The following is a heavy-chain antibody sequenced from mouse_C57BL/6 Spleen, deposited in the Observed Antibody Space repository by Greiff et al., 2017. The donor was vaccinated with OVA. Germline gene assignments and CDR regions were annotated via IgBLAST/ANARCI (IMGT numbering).Heavy chain of an antibody. Sequence: QVQLKESGAELVRPGASVTLSCKASGYTFTDYEMHWVKQTPVHGLEWIGAIDPETGGTAYNQKFKGKAILTADKSSSTAYMELRSLTSEDSAVYYCTRRHPYYYAMDYWGQGTSVTVSS. CDR3: TRRHPYYYAMDY. CDR2: IDPETGGT. V-gene: IGHV1-15*01. J-gene: IGHJ4*01. CDR1: GYTFTDYE. D-gene: IGHD3-2*01.